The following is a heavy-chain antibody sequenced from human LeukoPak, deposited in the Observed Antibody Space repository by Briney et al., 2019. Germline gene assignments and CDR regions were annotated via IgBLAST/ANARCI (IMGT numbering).Heavy chain of an antibody. J-gene: IGHJ5*02. CDR1: GGSLSSNSYY. Sequence: PSETLSLTCTVSGGSLSSNSYYWGWTRQPPGRGLGWIGSIYFSGNTYYNPSLKSRVTISVDSSENHFSLKLTSVTAADTAVYYCARSGTFRVVPTGTNCFAPWGQGILVTVSS. D-gene: IGHD2-2*01. CDR2: IYFSGNT. CDR3: ARSGTFRVVPTGTNCFAP. V-gene: IGHV4-39*02.